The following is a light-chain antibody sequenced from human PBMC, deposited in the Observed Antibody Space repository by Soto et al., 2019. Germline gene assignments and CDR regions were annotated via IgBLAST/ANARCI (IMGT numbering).Light chain of an antibody. CDR2: GAS. CDR3: QQYLTSPKT. CDR1: QSVSSSY. V-gene: IGKV3-20*01. Sequence: EIVRTQSPATLSVSPGERVTLSCRASQSVSSSYLAWYQQKPGQAPRLLIYGASSRATGIPDRFSGSGSGTDFTLTISRLEPEDFAVYYCQQYLTSPKTFGQGTKVDIK. J-gene: IGKJ1*01.